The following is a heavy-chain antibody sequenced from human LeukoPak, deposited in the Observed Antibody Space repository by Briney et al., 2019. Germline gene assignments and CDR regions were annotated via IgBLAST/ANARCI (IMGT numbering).Heavy chain of an antibody. D-gene: IGHD2-2*01. CDR1: GYTLTQLS. CDR3: ATDRLGYCSSTSCYFDY. Sequence: APVKVSCTVSGYTLTQLSMHWVRQAPGNKRERRGDFSPQDGETIYAQKFQGRVTMTEDTSTDTAYMELSSLRSEDTAVYYCATDRLGYCSSTSCYFDYWGQGTLVTVSS. J-gene: IGHJ4*02. V-gene: IGHV1-24*01. CDR2: FSPQDGET.